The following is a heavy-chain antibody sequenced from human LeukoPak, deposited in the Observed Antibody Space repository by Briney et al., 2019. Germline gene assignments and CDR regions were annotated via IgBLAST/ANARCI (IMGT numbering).Heavy chain of an antibody. V-gene: IGHV4-34*01. Sequence: PSETLSLTCAVYGESFSGYYWSWIRQPPGKGLEWIGEINHSGSTNYNPSLKSRVTISVDTSKNQFSLKLSSVTAADTAVYYCAREYPKGRSYRFDPWGQGTLVTVSS. CDR1: GESFSGYY. CDR3: AREYPKGRSYRFDP. CDR2: INHSGST. J-gene: IGHJ5*02. D-gene: IGHD6-6*01.